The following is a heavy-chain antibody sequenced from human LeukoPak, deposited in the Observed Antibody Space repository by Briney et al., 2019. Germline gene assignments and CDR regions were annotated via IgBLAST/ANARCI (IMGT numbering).Heavy chain of an antibody. D-gene: IGHD2-15*01. J-gene: IGHJ4*02. V-gene: IGHV3-23*01. CDR3: AKDREYCSGGSCYSGGYFDY. CDR2: ISGSVGST. Sequence: PGGSLRLSCAASGFTFSSYAMSWVRQAPGKGLEWVSAISGSVGSTYYADSVKGRFTISRDNSKNTLYLQMNSLRAEDTAVYYCAKDREYCSGGSCYSGGYFDYWGQGTLVTVSS. CDR1: GFTFSSYA.